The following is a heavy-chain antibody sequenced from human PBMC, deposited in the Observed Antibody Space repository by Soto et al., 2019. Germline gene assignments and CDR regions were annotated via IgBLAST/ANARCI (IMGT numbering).Heavy chain of an antibody. CDR3: AKDYGGHDSSGYYDY. V-gene: IGHV3-30*18. Sequence: PGGSLRLSCAASGFTFSSYGMHWVRQAPGKGLEWVAVISYDGSNKYYADSVKGRFTISRDNSKNTLYLQMNSLRAEDTAVYYCAKDYGGHDSSGYYDYWGQGTLVTVSS. D-gene: IGHD3-22*01. CDR1: GFTFSSYG. J-gene: IGHJ4*02. CDR2: ISYDGSNK.